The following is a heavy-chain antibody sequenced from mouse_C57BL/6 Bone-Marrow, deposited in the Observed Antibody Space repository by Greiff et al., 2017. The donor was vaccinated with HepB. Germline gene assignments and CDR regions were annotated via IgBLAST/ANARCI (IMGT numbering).Heavy chain of an antibody. Sequence: EVKLMESEGGLVQPGSSMKLSCTASGFTFSDYYMAWVRQVPEKGLEWVANINSDGSSTYYLDSLKSRFIISRDNAKNILYLQMSSLKSEDTATYYCAREVTTVVIDYWGQGTTLTVSS. J-gene: IGHJ2*01. CDR3: AREVTTVVIDY. V-gene: IGHV5-16*01. CDR2: INSDGSST. D-gene: IGHD1-1*01. CDR1: GFTFSDYY.